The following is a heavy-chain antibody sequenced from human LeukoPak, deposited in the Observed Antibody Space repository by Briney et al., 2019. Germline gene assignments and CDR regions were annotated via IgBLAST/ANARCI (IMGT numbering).Heavy chain of an antibody. CDR1: GYSFTSYW. V-gene: IGHV5-51*01. CDR2: IYPGDSDT. D-gene: IGHD5-18*01. CDR3: ASPIRGYSYGYGAFDI. Sequence: GESLKISCKGSGYSFTSYWIGWVRQMPEKGLEWMGIIYPGDSDTRYSPSFQGQVTISADKSISTAYLQWSSLEASDTAMYYCASPIRGYSYGYGAFDIWGQGTMVTVSS. J-gene: IGHJ3*02.